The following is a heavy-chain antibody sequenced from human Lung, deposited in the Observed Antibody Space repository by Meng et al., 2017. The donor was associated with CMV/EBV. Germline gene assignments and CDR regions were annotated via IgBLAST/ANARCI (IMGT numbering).Heavy chain of an antibody. CDR3: AKYSAVGERLYYFDY. CDR2: IGATAGGT. V-gene: IGHV3-23*01. J-gene: IGHJ4*02. CDR1: GLTFSSYG. Sequence: GGSXRLXFAASGLTFSSYGMSWVRQAPGKGLEWVSSIGATAGGTYYADSVKGRFTISRDNAKNTLYLQMNSLRAEDTAVYYCAKYSAVGERLYYFDYWGQGXLVTVSS. D-gene: IGHD2-21*01.